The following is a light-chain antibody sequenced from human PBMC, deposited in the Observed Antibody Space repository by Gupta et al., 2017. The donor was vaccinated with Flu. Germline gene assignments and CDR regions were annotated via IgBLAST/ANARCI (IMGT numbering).Light chain of an antibody. V-gene: IGKV4-1*01. CDR3: QQYYISPYT. CDR1: QSVLYSSNNENY. J-gene: IGKJ2*01. CDR2: WAS. Sequence: NCKSSQSVLYSSNNENYLAWYQQKPGQPPKLLIYWASTRESGVPDRFSGSGSGTDFTLTISSLQAEDVAVYYCQQYYISPYTFGQGTKLEIK.